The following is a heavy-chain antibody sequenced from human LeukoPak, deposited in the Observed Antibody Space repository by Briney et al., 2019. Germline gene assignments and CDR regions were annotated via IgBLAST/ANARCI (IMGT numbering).Heavy chain of an antibody. CDR1: GYTLTELS. CDR3: ATVPYYYDSSGYPFDY. D-gene: IGHD3-22*01. Sequence: ASVKVSCKVSGYTLTELSMHWVRQAPGKGLGWMGGFDPEDGETIYAQKFQGRVTMTEDTSTDTAYMELSSLRSEDTAVYYCATVPYYYDSSGYPFDYWGQGTLVTVSS. V-gene: IGHV1-24*01. CDR2: FDPEDGET. J-gene: IGHJ4*02.